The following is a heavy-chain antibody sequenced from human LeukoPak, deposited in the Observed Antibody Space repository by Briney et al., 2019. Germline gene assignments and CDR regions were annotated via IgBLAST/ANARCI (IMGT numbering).Heavy chain of an antibody. D-gene: IGHD2-15*01. V-gene: IGHV3-30*03. CDR1: GFTFSSYG. Sequence: PGRSLRLSCAASGFTFSSYGMHWVRQAPGKGLEWVAVISYDGSNKYYADSVKGRFTISRDNSKNTLYLQMNSLRAEDTAVYYCAIDRWFPHNWFDPWGQGTLVTVSS. J-gene: IGHJ5*02. CDR2: ISYDGSNK. CDR3: AIDRWFPHNWFDP.